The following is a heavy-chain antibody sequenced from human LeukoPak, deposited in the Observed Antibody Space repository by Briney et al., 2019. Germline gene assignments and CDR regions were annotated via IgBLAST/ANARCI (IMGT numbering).Heavy chain of an antibody. V-gene: IGHV3-23*01. CDR1: GFTFSSYA. J-gene: IGHJ4*02. D-gene: IGHD3-3*01. CDR2: ISGSGGST. CDR3: AKTGGTDDFWSGYYYFDY. Sequence: GGSLRLSCAASGFTFSSYAMSWVRQAPGKGLEWVSAISGSGGSTYYADSVKGRFTISRDNSKNTLYLQMNSLRAEDTAVYYCAKTGGTDDFWSGYYYFDYWGQGTLVTVSS.